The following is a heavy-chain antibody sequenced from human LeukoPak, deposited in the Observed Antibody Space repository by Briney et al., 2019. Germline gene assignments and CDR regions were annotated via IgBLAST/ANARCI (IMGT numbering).Heavy chain of an antibody. Sequence: GGSLRLSCVASGFTFSSYSMNWVRQAPGKGLEWVSYISSSSSTIYYANSVKGRFTISRDNAKNSLYLQMNSLRDEDTAVYYCATGEATYYYDSSGYRSVDYWGQGTLVTVSS. CDR1: GFTFSSYS. V-gene: IGHV3-48*02. CDR3: ATGEATYYYDSSGYRSVDY. D-gene: IGHD3-22*01. CDR2: ISSSSSTI. J-gene: IGHJ4*02.